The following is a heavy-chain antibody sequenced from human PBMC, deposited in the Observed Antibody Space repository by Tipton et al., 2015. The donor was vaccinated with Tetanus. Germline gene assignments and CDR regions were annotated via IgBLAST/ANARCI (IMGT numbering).Heavy chain of an antibody. J-gene: IGHJ6*02. CDR1: GDSVSSNSAA. D-gene: IGHD6-19*01. CDR2: TYYRSKWYN. V-gene: IGHV6-1*01. Sequence: LVQSSQTLSLTCAISGDSVSSNSAAWHWIRQSPSRGLEWLGRTYYRSKWYNDYAVSVKSRITINPDTSKNQFSLQLNSETPEDTAVYYCARDNGGESSVAGRGYYYYGMDVWGQGTTVTVSS. CDR3: ARDNGGESSVAGRGYYYYGMDV.